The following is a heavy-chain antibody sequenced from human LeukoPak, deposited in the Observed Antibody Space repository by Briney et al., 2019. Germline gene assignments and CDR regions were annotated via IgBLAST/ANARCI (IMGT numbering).Heavy chain of an antibody. CDR2: INPSGDST. Sequence: ASVKVSCKSSGDTLNSHYIHWVRQAPGQGLEWMGKINPSGDSTSYAQKFQGRVTMTRDTSTSTVYMELNTLRSDDTAVYYCARHGPGAALDYYYYCMDVWGQGTTVTVSS. J-gene: IGHJ6*02. V-gene: IGHV1-46*02. CDR3: ARHGPGAALDYYYYCMDV. CDR1: GDTLNSHY. D-gene: IGHD4/OR15-4a*01.